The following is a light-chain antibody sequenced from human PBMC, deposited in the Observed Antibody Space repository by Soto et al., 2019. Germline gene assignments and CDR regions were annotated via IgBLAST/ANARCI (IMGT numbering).Light chain of an antibody. J-gene: IGLJ2*01. CDR1: SSDIGGYNY. CDR2: EVN. CDR3: CSYGGNNHMI. Sequence: QSALSQPPSATGSPGQSVSISCTGTSSDIGGYNYVSWYQQHPGKAPKLIIYEVNKRPSGVPDRVSGSKSGNTASLTVSGLQAEDEADYYFCSYGGNNHMIIGGGTKLTGL. V-gene: IGLV2-8*01.